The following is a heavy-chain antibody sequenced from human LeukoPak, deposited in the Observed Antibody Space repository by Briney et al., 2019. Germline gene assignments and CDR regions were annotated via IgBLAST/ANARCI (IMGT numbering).Heavy chain of an antibody. D-gene: IGHD5-24*01. CDR2: INHSGST. Sequence: SSETLSLTCTVSGGSISSYYWSWIRQPPGKGLEWIGEINHSGSTNYNPSLKSRVTISVDTSKNQFSLKLSSVTAADTAVYYCASRGDGYNYVDWFDPWGQGTLVTVSS. CDR3: ASRGDGYNYVDWFDP. CDR1: GGSISSYY. J-gene: IGHJ5*02. V-gene: IGHV4-34*01.